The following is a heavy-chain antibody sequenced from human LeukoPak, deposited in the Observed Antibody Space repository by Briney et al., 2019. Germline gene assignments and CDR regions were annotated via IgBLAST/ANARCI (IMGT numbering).Heavy chain of an antibody. CDR1: GYTFTGYY. J-gene: IGHJ3*01. V-gene: IGHV1-2*02. Sequence: ASVKDSCKASGYTFTGYYMHWVRQAPGQGLEWMGWINPNSGGTNYAQKFQGRVTMTRDTSISTAYMELSRLRSDDTAVYYCAFGIQLWLRGPRGAFDLWGQGTMVTVSS. CDR3: AFGIQLWLRGPRGAFDL. CDR2: INPNSGGT. D-gene: IGHD5-18*01.